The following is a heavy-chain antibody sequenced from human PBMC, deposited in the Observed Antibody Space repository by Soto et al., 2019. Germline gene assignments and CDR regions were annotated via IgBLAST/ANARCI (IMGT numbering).Heavy chain of an antibody. V-gene: IGHV3-33*01. Sequence: QVQLVESGGGVVQPGRSLRLSCAASGFTFSSYGMHWVRQAPGKGLEWVAVIWYDGSNKYYADSVKGRFTISRDNSKKPLYLQMNSLRAEDTAVYYRARGGYYDFWRGYWGRADYYYYGMDVWGQGTTVTVSS. D-gene: IGHD3-3*01. CDR2: IWYDGSNK. CDR1: GFTFSSYG. CDR3: ARGGYYDFWRGYWGRADYYYYGMDV. J-gene: IGHJ6*02.